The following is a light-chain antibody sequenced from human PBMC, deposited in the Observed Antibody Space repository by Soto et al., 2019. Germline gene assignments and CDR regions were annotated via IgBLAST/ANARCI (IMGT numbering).Light chain of an antibody. CDR2: DAS. Sequence: EIVMTQSPATLSLSPGERATLSCRASQSIRSNLAWYQQKPGQAPRLLIYDASTRATAIPARFSGSGSGTEFTLTISSLQSEDFAVYYCQQYNNWPPWTFGHGTKVEIK. CDR3: QQYNNWPPWT. J-gene: IGKJ1*01. CDR1: QSIRSN. V-gene: IGKV3-15*01.